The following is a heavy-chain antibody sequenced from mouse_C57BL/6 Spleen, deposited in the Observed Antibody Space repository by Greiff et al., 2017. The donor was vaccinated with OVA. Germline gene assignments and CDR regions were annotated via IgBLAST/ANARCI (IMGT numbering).Heavy chain of an antibody. J-gene: IGHJ1*03. CDR1: GFTFSDYY. Sequence: EVQLQESEGGLVQPGSSMKLSCTASGFTFSDYYMAWVRQVPEKGLEWVANINYDGSSTYYLDSLKSRFIISRDNAKNILYLQMSSLKSEDTATYYCAREPSSFWYFDVWGTGTTVTVSS. CDR3: AREPSSFWYFDV. CDR2: INYDGSST. V-gene: IGHV5-16*01. D-gene: IGHD1-1*01.